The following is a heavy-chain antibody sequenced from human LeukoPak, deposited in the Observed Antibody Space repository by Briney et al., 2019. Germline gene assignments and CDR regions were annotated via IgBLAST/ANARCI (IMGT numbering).Heavy chain of an antibody. D-gene: IGHD2-15*01. CDR3: AREGGDIVVVVDYYFDY. Sequence: PGRSLRLSCAASGFTFSSYGMHWVRQAPGKGLEWVAVISYDGSNKYYADSVKGRFTISRDNSKNTLYLQMNSLRAEDTAVYYCAREGGDIVVVVDYYFDYWGQGTLVTVSS. CDR2: ISYDGSNK. V-gene: IGHV3-30*03. J-gene: IGHJ4*02. CDR1: GFTFSSYG.